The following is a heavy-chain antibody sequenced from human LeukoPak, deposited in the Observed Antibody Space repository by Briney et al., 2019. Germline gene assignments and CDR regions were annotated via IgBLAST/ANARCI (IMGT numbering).Heavy chain of an antibody. J-gene: IGHJ4*02. CDR2: IIPIFGTA. V-gene: IGHV1-69*13. CDR3: ARGDSSGYYYLDY. Sequence: ASVKVSCKASGGTFSSYAISWVRQAPGQGLEWMGGIIPIFGTANYAQKFQGRVTITADESTSTAYMELSSLRSEDTAVYYCARGDSSGYYYLDYWGQGILVTVSS. D-gene: IGHD3-22*01. CDR1: GGTFSSYA.